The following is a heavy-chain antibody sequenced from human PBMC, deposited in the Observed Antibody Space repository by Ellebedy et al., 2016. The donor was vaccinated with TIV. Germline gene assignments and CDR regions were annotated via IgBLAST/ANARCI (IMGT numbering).Heavy chain of an antibody. D-gene: IGHD3-10*01. CDR3: ARALDMVRGTYYYGMDV. J-gene: IGHJ6*02. Sequence: LSLTCAASGFTFSSYAMSWVRQAPGKGLEWVSAISGSGGSTYYADSVKGRFTISRDNSKNTLYLQMNSLRAEDTAVYYCARALDMVRGTYYYGMDVWGQGTTVTVSS. V-gene: IGHV3-23*01. CDR2: ISGSGGST. CDR1: GFTFSSYA.